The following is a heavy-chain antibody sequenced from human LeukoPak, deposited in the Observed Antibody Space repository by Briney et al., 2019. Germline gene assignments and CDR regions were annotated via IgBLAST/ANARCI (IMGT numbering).Heavy chain of an antibody. Sequence: GGSLRLSCATSGFTVSSNYMSWVRQAPGKGLEWVSVIYGGGSTYYADSVKGRFTISRDNSKNTLYLQMNSLRAEDTAVYYCARGPRGLYGDAFDIWGQGTMVTVSS. V-gene: IGHV3-53*01. CDR1: GFTVSSNY. CDR3: ARGPRGLYGDAFDI. J-gene: IGHJ3*02. CDR2: IYGGGST. D-gene: IGHD4-17*01.